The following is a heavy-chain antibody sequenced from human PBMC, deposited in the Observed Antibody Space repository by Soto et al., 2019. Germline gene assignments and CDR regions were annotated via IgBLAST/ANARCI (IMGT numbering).Heavy chain of an antibody. CDR3: ARTRVQFAVNSSFDYYYYGMDV. V-gene: IGHV1-2*04. CDR2: VYPKNGDT. CDR1: GYTFTDYH. D-gene: IGHD6-6*01. J-gene: IGHJ6*02. Sequence: GASVKVSCKTSGYTFTDYHIHWVRQAPGQAPEWMGWVYPKNGDTIYAQKFQGWVTMTRDTSISTAYMELSRLRSDDTAVYYCARTRVQFAVNSSFDYYYYGMDVWGQGTTVTVSS.